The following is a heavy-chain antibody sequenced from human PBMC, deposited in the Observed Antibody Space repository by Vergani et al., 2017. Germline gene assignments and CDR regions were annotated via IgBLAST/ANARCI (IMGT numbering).Heavy chain of an antibody. J-gene: IGHJ4*02. V-gene: IGHV3-9*01. Sequence: VQLVESGGGVVKPGGSLRLSCAASGFTFSDYYMSWIRQAPGKGLEWVSGISWNSGSIGYADSVKGRFTISRDNAKNSLYLQMNSLRAEDTALYYCAKDRRGSGSYLPDYWGQGTLVTVSS. CDR3: AKDRRGSGSYLPDY. CDR1: GFTFSDYY. CDR2: ISWNSGSI. D-gene: IGHD3-10*01.